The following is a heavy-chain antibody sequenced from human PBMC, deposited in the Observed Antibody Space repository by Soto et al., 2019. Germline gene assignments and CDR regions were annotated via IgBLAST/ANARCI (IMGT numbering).Heavy chain of an antibody. CDR2: IRETGNT. Sequence: GGSLRLSCAASVFTFSNYAMSWIRQAPGKGLEWVSTIRETGNTYYADSVRGRFATSRDNSENTLYLQMSSLRAEDTAVYYCAKQQMGVIRALDYWGQGTLVTVSS. V-gene: IGHV3-23*01. D-gene: IGHD1-26*01. CDR1: VFTFSNYA. J-gene: IGHJ4*02. CDR3: AKQQMGVIRALDY.